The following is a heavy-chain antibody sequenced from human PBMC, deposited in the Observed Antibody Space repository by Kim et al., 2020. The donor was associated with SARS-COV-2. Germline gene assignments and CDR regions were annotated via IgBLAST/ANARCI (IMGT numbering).Heavy chain of an antibody. J-gene: IGHJ4*02. V-gene: IGHV3-7*01. CDR1: GFTFSSYW. Sequence: GGSLRLSCAASGFTFSSYWMSWVRQAPGKGLEWVANIKQDGSEKYYVDSVKGRFTISRDNAKNSLYLQMNSLRAEDTAVYYCARVGPFGYSYGVVFDYWGQGTLVTVSS. CDR2: IKQDGSEK. D-gene: IGHD5-18*01. CDR3: ARVGPFGYSYGVVFDY.